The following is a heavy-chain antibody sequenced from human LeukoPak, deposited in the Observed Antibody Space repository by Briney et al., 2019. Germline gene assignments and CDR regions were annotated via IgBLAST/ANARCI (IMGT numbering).Heavy chain of an antibody. J-gene: IGHJ4*02. D-gene: IGHD3-10*01. CDR3: ARSVAGSSDFDY. Sequence: GGSLRLSCAASGFTFSTYWMHWVRQAPGKGLVWVSRISRDGSSTSYADSVKGRFTISRDNAKNTLYLQMNSLRAEDTAVYYCARSVAGSSDFDYWGQGTLVTVSS. CDR1: GFTFSTYW. CDR2: ISRDGSST. V-gene: IGHV3-74*01.